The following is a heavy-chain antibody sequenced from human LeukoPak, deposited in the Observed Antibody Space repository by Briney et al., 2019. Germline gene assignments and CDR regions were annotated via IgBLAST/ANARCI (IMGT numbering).Heavy chain of an antibody. J-gene: IGHJ4*02. D-gene: IGHD2-15*01. V-gene: IGHV1-2*02. Sequence: GASVTVSCKVSGYTFTGYYMHWLRQAPGQGLEWMGWINPNNGGTNYAQRFQGRVTMTRDTSISTAYMELSRLRFDDTAVYYCASGPSLGTTHPYFDYWGQGTLVTVSS. CDR2: INPNNGGT. CDR3: ASGPSLGTTHPYFDY. CDR1: GYTFTGYY.